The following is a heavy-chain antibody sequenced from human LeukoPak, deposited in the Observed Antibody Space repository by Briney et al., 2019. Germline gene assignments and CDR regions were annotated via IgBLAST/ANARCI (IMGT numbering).Heavy chain of an antibody. Sequence: GGSLRLSCAASGFTFSTYAMNWVRQAPGKGLEWVSTITSSSGYIYYADSMKGRFTTSRDNAKNSLYLQMTSLRAEDTAVYYCTRNDDYGDYLVDYWGQGTLVTASS. J-gene: IGHJ4*02. CDR2: ITSSSGYI. CDR3: TRNDDYGDYLVDY. D-gene: IGHD4-17*01. V-gene: IGHV3-21*01. CDR1: GFTFSTYA.